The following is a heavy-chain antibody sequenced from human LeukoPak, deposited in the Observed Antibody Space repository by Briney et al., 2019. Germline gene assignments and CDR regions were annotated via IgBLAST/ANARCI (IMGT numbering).Heavy chain of an antibody. Sequence: ASETLSLTCAVYGGSFSGYYWSWIRQPPGKGLEWIGEINHSGSTNYNPSLKSRVTISVDTSKNQFSLKLSSVTAADTAVYYCARGGDYVWGSYRPSSGYYPYYFDYWGQGTLVTVSS. D-gene: IGHD3-16*02. CDR2: INHSGST. V-gene: IGHV4-34*01. J-gene: IGHJ4*02. CDR3: ARGGDYVWGSYRPSSGYYPYYFDY. CDR1: GGSFSGYY.